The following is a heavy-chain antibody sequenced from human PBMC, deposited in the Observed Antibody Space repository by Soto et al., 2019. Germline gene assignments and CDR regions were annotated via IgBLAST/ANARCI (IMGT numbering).Heavy chain of an antibody. J-gene: IGHJ5*02. CDR1: GFTVRSSY. CDR2: IYSDDYT. D-gene: IGHD1-26*01. V-gene: IGHV3-66*01. CDR3: HKYSGPLIMSAA. Sequence: SGFTVRSSYMSWVRQVPGKGLEWVSIIYSDDYTYYAASVKGRFTISRDNSRNTLYLQMSSLRAEDTAVYYCHKYSGPLIMSAALGPGTLVTVS.